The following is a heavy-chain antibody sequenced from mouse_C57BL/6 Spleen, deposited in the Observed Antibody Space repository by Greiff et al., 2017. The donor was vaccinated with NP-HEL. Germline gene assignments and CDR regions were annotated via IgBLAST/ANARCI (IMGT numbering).Heavy chain of an antibody. J-gene: IGHJ3*01. CDR2: INPSTGGT. V-gene: IGHV1-42*01. D-gene: IGHD2-2*01. Sequence: VQLKQSGPELVKPGASVKISCKASGYSFTGYYMNWVKQSPEKSLEWIGEINPSTGGTTYNQKFKAKATLTVDKSSSTAYMQLKSLTSEDSAVYYCARREGGYPAWFAYWGQGTLVTVSA. CDR3: ARREGGYPAWFAY. CDR1: GYSFTGYY.